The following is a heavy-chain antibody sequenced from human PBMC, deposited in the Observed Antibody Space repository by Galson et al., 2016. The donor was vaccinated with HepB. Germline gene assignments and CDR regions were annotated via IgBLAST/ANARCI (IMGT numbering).Heavy chain of an antibody. V-gene: IGHV3-30-3*01. Sequence: SLRLSCAASGFTFNDYAMHWVRQAPGKGLEWVALITFDGSTNLYADSVKGRFTITSDNSKSTLFLQMNSLRPEDTAVFYCPRGFGNSALHYFDHWGQGTLVTVSS. J-gene: IGHJ4*02. CDR3: PRGFGNSALHYFDH. CDR2: ITFDGSTN. D-gene: IGHD3-10*01. CDR1: GFTFNDYA.